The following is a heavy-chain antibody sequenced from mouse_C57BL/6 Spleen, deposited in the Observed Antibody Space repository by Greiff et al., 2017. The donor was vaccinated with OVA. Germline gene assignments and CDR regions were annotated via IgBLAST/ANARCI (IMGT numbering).Heavy chain of an antibody. CDR1: GYTFTDYY. Sequence: EVQLQQSGPELVKPGASVKISCKASGYTFTDYYMNWVKQSHGKSLEWIGDIIPNNGGTSYNQKFKGKATLTVDKSSSTAYMERRSRTSEDSAVYYCASDDGYPFAYWGQGTLVTVSA. D-gene: IGHD2-3*01. CDR3: ASDDGYPFAY. J-gene: IGHJ3*01. CDR2: IIPNNGGT. V-gene: IGHV1-26*01.